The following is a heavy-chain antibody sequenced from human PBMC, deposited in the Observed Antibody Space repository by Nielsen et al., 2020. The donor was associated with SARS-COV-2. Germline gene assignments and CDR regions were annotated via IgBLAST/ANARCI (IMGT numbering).Heavy chain of an antibody. V-gene: IGHV4-61*05. CDR3: ARGRIEDAFDI. J-gene: IGHJ3*02. CDR1: GGSISSSSYY. D-gene: IGHD1-26*01. Sequence: SETLSLTCTVSGGSISSSSYYWGWIRQPPGKGLEWIGYIYYSGSTNYNPSLKSRVTISVDTSKNQFSLKLSSVTAADTAVYYCARGRIEDAFDIWGQGTMVTVSS. CDR2: IYYSGST.